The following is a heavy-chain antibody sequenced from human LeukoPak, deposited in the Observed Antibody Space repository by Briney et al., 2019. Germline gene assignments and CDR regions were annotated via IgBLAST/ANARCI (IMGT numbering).Heavy chain of an antibody. CDR2: IIPILGIA. Sequence: GASVKVSCKASGYTFTNYAVNWVRQAPGQGLEWMGRIIPILGIANYAQKFQGRVTITADKSTSTAYMELSSLRSEDTAVYYCARRGSGSGFDYWGQGTLVTVSS. CDR3: ARRGSGSGFDY. V-gene: IGHV1-69*04. D-gene: IGHD1-26*01. J-gene: IGHJ4*02. CDR1: GYTFTNYA.